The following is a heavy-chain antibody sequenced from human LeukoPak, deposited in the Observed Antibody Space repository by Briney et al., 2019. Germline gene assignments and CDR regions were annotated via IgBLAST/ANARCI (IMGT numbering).Heavy chain of an antibody. D-gene: IGHD3-22*01. V-gene: IGHV4-59*01. CDR2: IYYSGST. CDR1: GGSISSYY. J-gene: IGHJ5*02. CDR3: AATYYYDSSGYKGWFDP. Sequence: SETLSLTCTVSGGSISSYYWSWIRQPPGKGLEWSGHIYYSGSTNYNPSLKSRVTISVDTSKNQFSLRLSSVTAADTAVYYCAATYYYDSSGYKGWFDPWGQGTLVTVSS.